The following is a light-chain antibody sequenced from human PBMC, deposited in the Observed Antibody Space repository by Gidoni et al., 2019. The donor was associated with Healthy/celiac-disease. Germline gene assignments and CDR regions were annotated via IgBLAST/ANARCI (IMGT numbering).Light chain of an antibody. CDR1: NIGSKN. CDR3: QVWDSSACV. V-gene: IGLV3-9*01. CDR2: RDT. Sequence: SYELTQPLSVSVALGQTARITCGGNNIGSKNVHWYKQKPGQAPVLVIYRDTNRPSGIPERFSGSSSGNTATLTISRAQAGDEADYYCQVWDSSACVFGTGTNVTVL. J-gene: IGLJ1*01.